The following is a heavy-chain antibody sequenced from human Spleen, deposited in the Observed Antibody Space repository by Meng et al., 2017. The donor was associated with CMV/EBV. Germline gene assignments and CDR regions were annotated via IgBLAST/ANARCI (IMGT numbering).Heavy chain of an antibody. Sequence: ASVKVSCKASGYTFPTYDIYWVRQAPGQGLEWMGWVNPNNGDTAYTQKFQGRVSMTRDTSITTVYMELSSLRSEDTAVYYCARGGGYSSSSGGYFDYWGQGTLVTVSS. CDR1: GYTFPTYD. J-gene: IGHJ4*02. D-gene: IGHD6-6*01. V-gene: IGHV1-8*01. CDR3: ARGGGYSSSSGGYFDY. CDR2: VNPNNGDT.